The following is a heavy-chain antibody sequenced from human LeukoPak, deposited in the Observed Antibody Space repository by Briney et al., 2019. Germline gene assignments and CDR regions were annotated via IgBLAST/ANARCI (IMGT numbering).Heavy chain of an antibody. CDR1: GECFDGFY. CDR3: AIRLATSRLATATTWFDH. J-gene: IGHJ5*02. D-gene: IGHD3-9*01. CDR2: INYSGMS. Sequence: SETLSLTCAVYGECFDGFYWNWIRQSPGKGLEWIGEINYSGMSDYNPALKSRVAISADSSKRQFSLDLTSVTAADTAVYYCAIRLATSRLATATTWFDHWGQGTLVSVSS. V-gene: IGHV4-34*01.